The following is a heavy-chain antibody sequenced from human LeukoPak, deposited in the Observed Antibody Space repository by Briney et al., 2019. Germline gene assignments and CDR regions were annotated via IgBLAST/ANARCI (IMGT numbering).Heavy chain of an antibody. J-gene: IGHJ6*03. Sequence: GGSLRLSCAASGFTFSSYGKHWVRQAPGKGLEWVAFIRYDGSNKYYADSVKGRFTISRDNSKNTLYLQMNSLRAEDTAVYYCAKDPTTYYYYYMDVWGKGTTVTVSS. CDR3: AKDPTTYYYYYMDV. V-gene: IGHV3-30*02. CDR1: GFTFSSYG. D-gene: IGHD1-1*01. CDR2: IRYDGSNK.